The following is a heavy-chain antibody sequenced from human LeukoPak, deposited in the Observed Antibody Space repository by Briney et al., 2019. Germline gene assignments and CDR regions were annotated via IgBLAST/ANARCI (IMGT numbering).Heavy chain of an antibody. CDR3: TKVTDWRTGFDY. J-gene: IGHJ4*01. CDR1: GFTFSSYA. D-gene: IGHD3-9*01. CDR2: ISYDGSNK. Sequence: GGSLRLSCAASGFTFSSYAMHWVRQAPGKGLEWVAVISYDGSNKYYADSVKGRFTISRDNAKNCLYLQMNSLRVEDTAVYYCTKVTDWRTGFDYWGQGTLVTVSS. V-gene: IGHV3-30*04.